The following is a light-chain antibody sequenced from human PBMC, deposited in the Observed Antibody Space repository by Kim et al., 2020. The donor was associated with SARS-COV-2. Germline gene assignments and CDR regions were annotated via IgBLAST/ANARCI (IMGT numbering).Light chain of an antibody. CDR2: KDS. CDR3: QSADSSGTYNWV. V-gene: IGLV3-25*03. J-gene: IGLJ3*02. Sequence: SYELTQPPSVSVSPGQTARITCSGDALPKQYAYWYQQKPGQAPVLVIYKDSERPSGIPERFSGPGAGTTVTLTISGVQAEDEADYYCQSADSSGTYNWVFGGGTQLTVL. CDR1: ALPKQY.